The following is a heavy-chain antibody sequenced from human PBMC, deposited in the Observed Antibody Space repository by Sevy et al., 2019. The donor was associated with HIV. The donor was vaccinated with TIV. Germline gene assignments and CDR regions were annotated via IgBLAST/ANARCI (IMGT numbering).Heavy chain of an antibody. D-gene: IGHD4-17*01. V-gene: IGHV1-18*04. CDR2: ISGYNGNT. CDR3: ARESRNDYADPNDAFDI. J-gene: IGHJ3*02. CDR1: GYAFSSNG. Sequence: ASVMVSCKASGYAFSSNGISWVRQAPGQGLEWMGWISGYNGNTNYTEKFQGRVTMTTDTSTTTAYMELRSLRSDDSAVYYCARESRNDYADPNDAFDIWGQGTMVTVSS.